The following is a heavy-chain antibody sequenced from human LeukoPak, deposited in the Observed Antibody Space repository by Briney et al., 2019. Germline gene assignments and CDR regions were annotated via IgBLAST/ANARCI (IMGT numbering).Heavy chain of an antibody. Sequence: SETLSLTCAVYGGSFSGYYWSWIRQPPGKGLEWIGEINHCGSTNYNPSIKSRVTISVDTSKNQFSLKLSSVTAADTAVYYCARRTFIAAAGNPVEFWGKGTLVSVSS. V-gene: IGHV4-34*01. CDR2: INHCGST. CDR3: ARRTFIAAAGNPVEF. CDR1: GGSFSGYY. D-gene: IGHD6-13*01. J-gene: IGHJ4*02.